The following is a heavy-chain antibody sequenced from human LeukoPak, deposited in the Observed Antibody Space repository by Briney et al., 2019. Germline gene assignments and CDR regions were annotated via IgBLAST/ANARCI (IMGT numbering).Heavy chain of an antibody. J-gene: IGHJ5*02. Sequence: GGSLRLSCAASGFTFSSYWMHWVRQAPGKGLMWVSRINYDGSSTSYADSVKGRFTISRDNAKNTLYLQMNSLRAEDTAVYYCARNRYYYGSGNYGVPNWFDPWGQGTLVTVSS. V-gene: IGHV3-74*01. CDR2: INYDGSST. CDR1: GFTFSSYW. D-gene: IGHD3-10*01. CDR3: ARNRYYYGSGNYGVPNWFDP.